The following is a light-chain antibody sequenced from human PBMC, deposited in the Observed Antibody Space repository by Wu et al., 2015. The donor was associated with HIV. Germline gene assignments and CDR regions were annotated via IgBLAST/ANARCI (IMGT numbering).Light chain of an antibody. V-gene: IGKV3-15*01. CDR3: HHYNNWPYS. J-gene: IGKJ2*03. Sequence: EMVMTQSPAILSVSPGERATLSCRASQSVSSNLAWYQQKPGQAPRLLIYGASTRATGIPARFSGSGSGTEFTLTISSLQSEDFAVYYCHHYNNWPYSFGQGTKLEIK. CDR1: QSVSSN. CDR2: GAS.